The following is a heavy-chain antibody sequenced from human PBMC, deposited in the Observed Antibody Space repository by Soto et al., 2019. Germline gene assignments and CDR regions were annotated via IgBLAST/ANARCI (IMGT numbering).Heavy chain of an antibody. CDR3: ARHNYGSNWFDP. D-gene: IGHD3-10*01. CDR2: TYYGEST. Sequence: SETLSLTCTVSGGSITSDSYYWGWIRQPPGKGLEWIGSTYYGESTYYNPSLKSRVTISVDTSKNQFSLKLSSVTVADTAVYYCARHNYGSNWFDPWGQGTLVTVSS. CDR1: GGSITSDSYY. V-gene: IGHV4-39*01. J-gene: IGHJ5*02.